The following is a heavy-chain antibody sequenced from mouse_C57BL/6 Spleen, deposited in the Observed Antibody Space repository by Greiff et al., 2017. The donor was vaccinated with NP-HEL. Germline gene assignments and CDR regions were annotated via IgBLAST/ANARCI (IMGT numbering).Heavy chain of an antibody. D-gene: IGHD2-2*01. CDR3: ARYGYDGYYFDY. V-gene: IGHV3-8*01. J-gene: IGHJ2*01. CDR2: ISYRGST. CDR1: GYSITSDY. Sequence: EVQLQESGPGLAKPSQTLSLTCSVTGYSITSDYWNWIRTFPGTPLEYMGYISYRGSTYYNPSLKSRISITRDTSKNQYYLQLNSVTTEDTATYYCARYGYDGYYFDYWAKAPLSQSPQ.